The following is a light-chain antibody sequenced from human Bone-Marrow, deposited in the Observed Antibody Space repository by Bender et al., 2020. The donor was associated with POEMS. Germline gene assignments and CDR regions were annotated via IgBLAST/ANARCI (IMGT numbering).Light chain of an antibody. CDR2: EVT. CDR3: SSYSSSTTVI. CDR1: TSDIGTYNR. J-gene: IGLJ2*01. V-gene: IGLV2-18*02. Sequence: QSALTQTSSVSGSPGQSVTISCTGTTSDIGTYNRVSWYQQSPGTAPKLIIHEVTNRPSGVPNRFSGSKSGNTASLTISGLQSEDEADYYCSSYSSSTTVIFGGGTKLTVL.